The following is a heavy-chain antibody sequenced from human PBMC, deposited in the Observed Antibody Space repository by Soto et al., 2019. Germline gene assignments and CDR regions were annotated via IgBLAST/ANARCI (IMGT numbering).Heavy chain of an antibody. V-gene: IGHV4-59*01. CDR1: GSSIRHYY. CDR2: IYYSGST. J-gene: IGHJ4*02. CDR3: TRVGGYYGDYPNFDY. Sequence: ETLSLTCSVSGSSIRHYYWSWIRQPPGKGLEWIGNIYYSGSTNYNPSLKGRVFISVDSSRRQLSLRLNSLTAADTAVYYCTRVGGYYGDYPNFDYWGQGALVTVSS. D-gene: IGHD4-17*01.